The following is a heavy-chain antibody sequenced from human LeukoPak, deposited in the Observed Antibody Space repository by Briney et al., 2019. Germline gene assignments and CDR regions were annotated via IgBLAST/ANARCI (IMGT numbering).Heavy chain of an antibody. J-gene: IGHJ4*02. CDR3: ARYYDFWSGYWKYYFDY. Sequence: ASVKVSCKASGYTFTSYGISWVRQAPGQRLEWMGWISAYNGNTNYAQKLQGRVTMTTETSTSTAYMELRSLRSDDTAVYYCARYYDFWSGYWKYYFDYWGQGTLVTVSS. CDR1: GYTFTSYG. CDR2: ISAYNGNT. D-gene: IGHD3-3*01. V-gene: IGHV1-18*01.